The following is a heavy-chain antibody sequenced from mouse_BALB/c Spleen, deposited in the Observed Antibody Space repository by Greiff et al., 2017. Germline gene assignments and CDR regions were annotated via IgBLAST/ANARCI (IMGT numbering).Heavy chain of an antibody. CDR2: ILPGSGST. J-gene: IGHJ4*01. CDR1: GYTFSSYW. Sequence: QVQLQQSGAELMKPGASVKISCKATGYTFSSYWIEWVKQRPGHGLEWIGEILPGSGSTNYNEKFKGKATFTADTSSNTAYMQLSSLTSEDSAVYYCAKRLYAMDYWGQGTSVTVSS. V-gene: IGHV1-9*01. CDR3: AKRLYAMDY.